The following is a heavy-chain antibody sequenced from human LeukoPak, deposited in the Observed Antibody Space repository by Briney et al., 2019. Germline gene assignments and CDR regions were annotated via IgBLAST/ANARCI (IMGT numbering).Heavy chain of an antibody. Sequence: PGRSLRLSCAASGFTFSSYGMHWVRQAPGKGLEWVAVISYDGSNKYYADSVKGRFTISRDNSKNTLYLQMNSLRAEDTAVYYCAKDGQFGEAYYYVMDVWAKGPRSPSP. CDR3: AKDGQFGEAYYYVMDV. J-gene: IGHJ6*02. CDR2: ISYDGSNK. CDR1: GFTFSSYG. D-gene: IGHD3-10*01. V-gene: IGHV3-30*18.